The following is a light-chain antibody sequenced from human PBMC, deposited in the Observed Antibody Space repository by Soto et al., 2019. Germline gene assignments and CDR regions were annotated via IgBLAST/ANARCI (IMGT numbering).Light chain of an antibody. V-gene: IGKV3-11*01. Sequence: EVVLTQSPATLSLSPGERATLSCRASESIGNYLAWYQQKLGQAPKLLIYDASHRAIGIPGRFSGDGSGTDFTLTISCLEPEDFAVYYCQWRSDWPPRLTVGGGTKVEIK. CDR3: QWRSDWPPRLT. CDR1: ESIGNY. J-gene: IGKJ4*01. CDR2: DAS.